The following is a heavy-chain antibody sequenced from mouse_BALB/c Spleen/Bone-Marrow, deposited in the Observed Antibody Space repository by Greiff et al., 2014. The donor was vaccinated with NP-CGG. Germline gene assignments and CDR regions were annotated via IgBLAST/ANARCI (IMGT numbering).Heavy chain of an antibody. CDR1: GYSFTSYY. CDR3: ARRVITTGPGFAY. CDR2: IDPFNGVT. J-gene: IGHJ3*01. V-gene: IGHV1-28*01. D-gene: IGHD2-4*01. Sequence: VQLQQPGPELMKPGASVKISCKASGYSFTSYYIHWVKQNHGKSLEWIGCIDPFNGVTIYNQKFKGKATLTADKSSSTAYMHLSSLTSEDSAVYYCARRVITTGPGFAYWGQGTLVTVSA.